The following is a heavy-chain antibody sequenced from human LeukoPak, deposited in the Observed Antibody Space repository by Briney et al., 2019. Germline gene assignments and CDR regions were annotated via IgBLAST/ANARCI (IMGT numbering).Heavy chain of an antibody. Sequence: GGSLRLSCAASGSTFDDYGMSWVRQAPGKGLEWVSGINWNGGSTGYADSVKGRFTISRDNAKNSLYLQMNSLRAEDTALYYCARMESYYYYYMDVWGKGTTVTVSS. D-gene: IGHD1-1*01. CDR3: ARMESYYYYYMDV. CDR2: INWNGGST. V-gene: IGHV3-20*04. CDR1: GSTFDDYG. J-gene: IGHJ6*03.